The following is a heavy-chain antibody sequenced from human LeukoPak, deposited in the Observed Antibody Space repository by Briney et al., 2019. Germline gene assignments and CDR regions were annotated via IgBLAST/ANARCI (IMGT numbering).Heavy chain of an antibody. CDR2: ISSSSSYI. CDR1: GFTFSSYS. V-gene: IGHV3-21*01. CDR3: ARDSKAGYGDLFDY. J-gene: IGHJ4*02. Sequence: PGGSLRLSCAASGFTFSSYSMHWVRQAPGKGLEWVSSISSSSSYIYYADSVKGRFTISRDNAKNSLYLQMNSLRAEDTAVYYCARDSKAGYGDLFDYWGQGTLVTVSS. D-gene: IGHD4-17*01.